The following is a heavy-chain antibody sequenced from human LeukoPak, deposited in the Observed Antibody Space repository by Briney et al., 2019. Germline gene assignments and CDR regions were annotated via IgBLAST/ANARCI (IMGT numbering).Heavy chain of an antibody. J-gene: IGHJ4*02. V-gene: IGHV4-34*01. Sequence: SETLSLTCGVYGGTFSGYYWTWIRQSPGMGLEWIGEIIHTGRTNYNPSLSSRVSISVDTSKNQFSLQLSSVTAADTAVYYCARGILVTVYAAFDYWGQGTLVTVSS. CDR1: GGTFSGYY. CDR3: ARGILVTVYAAFDY. D-gene: IGHD2/OR15-2a*01. CDR2: IIHTGRT.